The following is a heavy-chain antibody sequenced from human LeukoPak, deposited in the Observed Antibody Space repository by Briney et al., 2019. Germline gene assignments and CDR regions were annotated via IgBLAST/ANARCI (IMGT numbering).Heavy chain of an antibody. CDR1: GFTFSGSA. J-gene: IGHJ4*02. CDR2: IRSKANSYAT. D-gene: IGHD3-22*01. V-gene: IGHV3-73*01. CDR3: TGSYYYDSSGYYSFDY. Sequence: GGSLRLSCAAPGFTFSGSAMHWVRQASGKGLEWVGRIRSKANSYATAYAASVKGRFTISRDDSKNTAYLQMNSLKTEDTAVYYCTGSYYYDSSGYYSFDYWGQGTLVTVSS.